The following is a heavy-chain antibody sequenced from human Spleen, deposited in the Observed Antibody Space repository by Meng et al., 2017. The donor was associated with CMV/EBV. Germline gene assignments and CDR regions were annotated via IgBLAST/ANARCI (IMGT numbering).Heavy chain of an antibody. CDR3: ARGRGLYCSGGSCYSGGDY. J-gene: IGHJ4*02. Sequence: FSGYYWSSIRQPPGSGLSWIVEINHSGSPNYNPSLKSRVTISVDTSKTQFSLKLSSVTAADTAVYYCARGRGLYCSGGSCYSGGDYWGQGTLVTVSS. CDR2: INHSGSP. CDR1: FSGYY. V-gene: IGHV4-34*01. D-gene: IGHD2-15*01.